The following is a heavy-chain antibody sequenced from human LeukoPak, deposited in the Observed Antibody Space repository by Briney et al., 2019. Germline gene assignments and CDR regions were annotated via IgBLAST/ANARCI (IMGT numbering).Heavy chain of an antibody. D-gene: IGHD6-19*01. CDR3: ARGQNIAVAS. CDR2: INGSGGST. J-gene: IGHJ4*02. Sequence: GGSLRLSCAASGFTFSTYAMSWVRQAPGKALEWVSAINGSGGSTYYADSVKGRFTISRDNSKSTLYLQMNSLRAEDTAIYYCARGQNIAVASWGKGTLVTVSS. V-gene: IGHV3-23*01. CDR1: GFTFSTYA.